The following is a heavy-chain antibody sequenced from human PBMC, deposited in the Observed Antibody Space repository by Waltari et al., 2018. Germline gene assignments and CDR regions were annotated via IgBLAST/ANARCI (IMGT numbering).Heavy chain of an antibody. V-gene: IGHV3-7*04. CDR3: ARDWEGERPNFDY. J-gene: IGHJ4*02. D-gene: IGHD1-26*01. CDR2: IKEDGSKE. CDR1: GFSFSNYW. Sequence: EVQLVESGGGLVEPGGSLRLSCVASGFSFSNYWMSWVRQAPGKGLEGVADIKEDGSKEEYLGSVKGRFTISRDNAKNSVYLQMNSLRPEDTAVYYCARDWEGERPNFDYWGQGTLVTVSS.